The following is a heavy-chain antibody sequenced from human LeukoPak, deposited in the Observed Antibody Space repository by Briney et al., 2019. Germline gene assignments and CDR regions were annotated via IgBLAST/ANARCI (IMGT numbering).Heavy chain of an antibody. D-gene: IGHD6-19*01. CDR1: GLTFSAYW. V-gene: IGHV3-7*01. J-gene: IGHJ4*02. CDR2: TEQDGSEK. Sequence: PGGSLRLSCAASGLTFSAYWGNWVRQAPGKGLEWVADTEQDGSEKNYVDSVKGRFTISRDNGANSLYLQMNNLRVEDTGVYYCVGGIGWLPDYWGQGTLVTVSS. CDR3: VGGIGWLPDY.